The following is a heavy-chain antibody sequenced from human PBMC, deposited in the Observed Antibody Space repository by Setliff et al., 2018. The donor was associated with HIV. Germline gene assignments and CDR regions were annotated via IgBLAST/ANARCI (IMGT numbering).Heavy chain of an antibody. V-gene: IGHV1-2*02. CDR2: INFNSGGT. CDR3: VRDNWNLGSVHNWFDP. D-gene: IGHD1-7*01. J-gene: IGHJ5*02. Sequence: GASVKVSCKASGYTFTSYDINWVRQATGQGLEWMGWINFNSGGTNYAQKFQGRVTMTRDTSTYTAYMELNNLRFDDTAVYYCVRDNWNLGSVHNWFDPWGQGAVVTVS. CDR1: GYTFTSYD.